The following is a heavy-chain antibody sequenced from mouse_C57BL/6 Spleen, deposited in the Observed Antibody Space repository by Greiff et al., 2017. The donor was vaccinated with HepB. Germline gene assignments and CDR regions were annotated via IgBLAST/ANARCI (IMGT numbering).Heavy chain of an antibody. CDR1: GYTFTSYW. J-gene: IGHJ4*01. D-gene: IGHD1-1*02. CDR2: IYPGSGST. CDR3: ARTGGSSYAMDY. Sequence: VQLQQPGAELVKPGASVKMSCKASGYTFTSYWITWVKQRPGQGLEWIGDIYPGSGSTNYNEKFKSKATLTVDTSSSTAYMQLSGLTSEDSAVYYCARTGGSSYAMDYWGQGTSVTVSS. V-gene: IGHV1-55*01.